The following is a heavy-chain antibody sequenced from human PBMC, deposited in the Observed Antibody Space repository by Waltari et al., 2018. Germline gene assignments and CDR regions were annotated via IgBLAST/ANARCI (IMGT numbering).Heavy chain of an antibody. CDR3: AREGKRQQQLALDY. CDR1: GYTFTSYA. CDR2: INAGNGNT. V-gene: IGHV1-3*01. J-gene: IGHJ4*02. D-gene: IGHD6-13*01. Sequence: QVQLVQSGAEVKKPGASVKVSCKASGYTFTSYAMHWVRQAPGQGLEWMGWINAGNGNTKYSQKFQGRVTITRDTSASTAYMELSSLRSEDTAVYYCAREGKRQQQLALDYWGQGTLVTVSS.